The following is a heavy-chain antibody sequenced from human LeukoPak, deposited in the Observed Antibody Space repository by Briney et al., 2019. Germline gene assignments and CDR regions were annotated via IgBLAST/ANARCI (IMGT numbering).Heavy chain of an antibody. D-gene: IGHD6-19*01. Sequence: PGGSLRLSCAASGFTFSSYGMHWVRQAPGKGLEWVAFIRYDGSNKYYADSVKGRFTISRDNSKNTLYLQMNSLRAEDTAVYYCAKDNEVGGSGWPDFDYWGQGTLVTVSS. CDR3: AKDNEVGGSGWPDFDY. J-gene: IGHJ4*02. V-gene: IGHV3-30*02. CDR1: GFTFSSYG. CDR2: IRYDGSNK.